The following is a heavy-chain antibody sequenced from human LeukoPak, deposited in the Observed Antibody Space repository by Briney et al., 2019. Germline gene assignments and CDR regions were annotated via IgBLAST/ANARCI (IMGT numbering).Heavy chain of an antibody. Sequence: PSETLSLTCTVSGGSISSGSYYWSWIRQPAGKGLEWIGRIYTSGRTNYNPSLKSRVTISVDTSKNQFSLKLSSVTAADAAVYFCARFSYGSDAFDIWGKGQWSPSLQ. V-gene: IGHV4-61*02. J-gene: IGHJ3*02. D-gene: IGHD5-18*01. CDR1: GGSISSGSYY. CDR3: ARFSYGSDAFDI. CDR2: IYTSGRT.